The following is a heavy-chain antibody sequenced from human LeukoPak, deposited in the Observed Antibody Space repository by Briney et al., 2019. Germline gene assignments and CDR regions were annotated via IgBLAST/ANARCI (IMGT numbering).Heavy chain of an antibody. D-gene: IGHD5-12*01. CDR3: ARPSSGYDSGAFDI. J-gene: IGHJ3*02. V-gene: IGHV4-59*08. CDR2: IYYSGST. CDR1: GGSISSYY. Sequence: SETLSLTCTVSGGSISSYYWSWIRPPAGKGLEWIGYIYYSGSTNYNPSLKSRVTISVDTSKNQFSLKLSSVTAADTAVYYCARPSSGYDSGAFDIWGQGTMVTVSS.